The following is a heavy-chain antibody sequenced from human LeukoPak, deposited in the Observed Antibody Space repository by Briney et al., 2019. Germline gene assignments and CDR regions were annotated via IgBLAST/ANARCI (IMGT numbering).Heavy chain of an antibody. D-gene: IGHD6-6*01. J-gene: IGHJ4*01. Sequence: GGSLRLSCAAPGFTLRNYWMHWVRQVPGKRLVWVSRISGDGSVTNYADSVKGRFTISRDNAKNTLFLQINSLRAEDTAVYYCAGYSSSSGGASYYLDYWGHGTLVTVSS. CDR3: AGYSSSSGGASYYLDY. CDR1: GFTLRNYW. CDR2: ISGDGSVT. V-gene: IGHV3-74*01.